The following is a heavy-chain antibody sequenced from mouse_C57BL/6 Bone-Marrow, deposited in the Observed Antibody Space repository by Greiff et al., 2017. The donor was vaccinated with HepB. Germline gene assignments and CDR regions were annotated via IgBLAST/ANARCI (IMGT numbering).Heavy chain of an antibody. D-gene: IGHD2-1*01. V-gene: IGHV1-15*01. CDR2: IDPETGGT. CDR3: TSRDLLWDY. J-gene: IGHJ2*01. Sequence: VQLQQSGAELVRPGASVTLSCKASGYTFTDYEMHWVKQTPVHGLEWIGAIDPETGGTAYNQKFKGKAILTADKSSSTAYMELRSLTSEDSAVYYCTSRDLLWDYWGQGTTLTVSS. CDR1: GYTFTDYE.